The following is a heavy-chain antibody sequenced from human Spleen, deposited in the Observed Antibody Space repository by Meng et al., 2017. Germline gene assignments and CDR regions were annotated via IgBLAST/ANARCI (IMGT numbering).Heavy chain of an antibody. CDR3: ARSLRDYYGSGRLGP. V-gene: IGHV4-4*02. Sequence: VQLQESGPGLVKPSGPLSLTCAGSGGSISSSNWWSWVRQPPGKGLEWIGEIYHSGSTNYNPSLKSRVTISIDTSKNQFSLKLSSVTAADTAVYYCARSLRDYYGSGRLGPWGQGTLVTVSS. CDR1: GGSISSSNW. CDR2: IYHSGST. J-gene: IGHJ5*02. D-gene: IGHD3-10*01.